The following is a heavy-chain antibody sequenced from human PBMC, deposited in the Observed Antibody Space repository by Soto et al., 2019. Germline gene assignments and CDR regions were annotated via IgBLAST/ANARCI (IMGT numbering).Heavy chain of an antibody. CDR1: GYTFPSYY. D-gene: IGHD6-19*01. V-gene: IGHV1-2*02. CDR3: AIGGRWLVPEDAFDI. J-gene: IGHJ3*02. Sequence: APMKGSCKASGYTFPSYYMHLVRQGPGKGLGWMGGNNPSRGGTHYEQKYQGGVTRTRDTPISTAYMELSRLRSDDTAVYYCAIGGRWLVPEDAFDIWGKGTXVT. CDR2: NNPSRGGT.